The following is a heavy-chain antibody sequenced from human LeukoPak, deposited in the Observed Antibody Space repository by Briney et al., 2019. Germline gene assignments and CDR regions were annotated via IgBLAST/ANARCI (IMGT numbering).Heavy chain of an antibody. J-gene: IGHJ4*02. V-gene: IGHV1-2*04. D-gene: IGHD3-10*01. CDR2: INPNSGGT. CDR1: GYTFTGYY. Sequence: ASVKVSCKASGYTFTGYYMHWVRQAPGQGLEWMGWINPNSGGTNYAQKFQGWVTMTRDTSISTAYMELSSLRSEDTAVYYCARETTPGEGADWGQGTLVTVSS. CDR3: ARETTPGEGAD.